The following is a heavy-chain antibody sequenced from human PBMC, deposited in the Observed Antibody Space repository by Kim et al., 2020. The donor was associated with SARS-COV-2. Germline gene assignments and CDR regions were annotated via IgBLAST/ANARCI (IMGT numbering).Heavy chain of an antibody. V-gene: IGHV3-21*01. Sequence: YYAESVEGRFTISSANAKNSLYLQMNSLRADDTAMYYCARDLSLGRPGGFDDWGQGTLVTVSS. J-gene: IGHJ4*02. D-gene: IGHD3-10*01. CDR3: ARDLSLGRPGGFDD.